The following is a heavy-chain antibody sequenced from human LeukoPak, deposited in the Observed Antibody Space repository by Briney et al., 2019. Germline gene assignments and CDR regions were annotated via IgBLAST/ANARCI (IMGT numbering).Heavy chain of an antibody. CDR3: ATSLDTAGGPY. CDR2: IKQDGSAT. Sequence: GGSLRLSCAASGFTFTTYWTTWVRQAPGKGLEWVANIKQDGSATYYADSMKGRFTISRDNAKNSLYLQMNSLRADDTAVYYCATSLDTAGGPYWGQGTLVTVSS. J-gene: IGHJ4*02. CDR1: GFTFTTYW. D-gene: IGHD5-18*01. V-gene: IGHV3-7*01.